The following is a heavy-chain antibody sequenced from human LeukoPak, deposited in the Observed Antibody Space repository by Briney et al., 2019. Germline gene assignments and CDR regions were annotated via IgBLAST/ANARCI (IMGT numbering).Heavy chain of an antibody. CDR3: ASPSHHFNIVVVPEYLDDAFDI. CDR1: GSTFSSYA. Sequence: SVKVSCKASGSTFSSYAISWVRQAPGQGLEWMGGIIPIFGTANYAQKFQGRVTITADESTSTAYMELSSLRSEDTAVYYCASPSHHFNIVVVPEYLDDAFDIWGQGTMVTVSS. CDR2: IIPIFGTA. D-gene: IGHD2-2*01. V-gene: IGHV1-69*13. J-gene: IGHJ3*02.